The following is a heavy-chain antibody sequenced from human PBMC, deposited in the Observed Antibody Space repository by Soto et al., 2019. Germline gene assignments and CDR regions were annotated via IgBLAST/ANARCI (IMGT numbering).Heavy chain of an antibody. J-gene: IGHJ6*02. CDR1: GGSFSGYY. Sequence: SETLSLTCAVYGGSFSGYYWSWIRQPPGKGLEWIGEINHSGSTNYNPSLKSRVTISVDTSKNQFSLKLSSVTAADTAVYYCAGGLWFGEFLDYYGMDVWGQGTTVTVYS. CDR3: AGGLWFGEFLDYYGMDV. CDR2: INHSGST. V-gene: IGHV4-34*01. D-gene: IGHD3-10*01.